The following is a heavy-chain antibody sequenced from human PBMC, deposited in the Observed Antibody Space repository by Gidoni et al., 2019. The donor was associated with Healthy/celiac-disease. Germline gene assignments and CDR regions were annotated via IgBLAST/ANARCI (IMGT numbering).Heavy chain of an antibody. CDR2: ISYDGSNK. D-gene: IGHD3-22*01. J-gene: IGHJ4*02. Sequence: VQLVEAGGGVVQPGRSLRLSWAASGFTFSSYAMHWVRQAPGKGLEWVAVISYDGSNKYYADSVKGRFTISRDNSKNTLYLQMNSLRAEDTAVYYCARGLSYYDSSGYPVAYFDYWGQGTLVTVSS. CDR1: GFTFSSYA. CDR3: ARGLSYYDSSGYPVAYFDY. V-gene: IGHV3-30-3*01.